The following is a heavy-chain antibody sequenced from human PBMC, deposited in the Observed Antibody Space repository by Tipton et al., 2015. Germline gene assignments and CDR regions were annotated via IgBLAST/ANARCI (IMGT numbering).Heavy chain of an antibody. CDR2: IWFDGSNK. Sequence: SLRLSCAASGFTFSSYAMSWVRQAPGKGLEWVAVIWFDGSNKYYADPVNGRFTISRDNSKNILSLQMNSLRAEDTALYYCVRGGTAAGTLDYWGQGTLVTVSS. J-gene: IGHJ4*02. V-gene: IGHV3-33*08. D-gene: IGHD6-25*01. CDR3: VRGGTAAGTLDY. CDR1: GFTFSSYA.